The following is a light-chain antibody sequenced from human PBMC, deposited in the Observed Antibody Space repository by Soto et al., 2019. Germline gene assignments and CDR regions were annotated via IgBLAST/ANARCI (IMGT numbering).Light chain of an antibody. Sequence: EIVLTQSPATLSLSPGERATLSCGASQSVSSSYLAWYQQKPGLAPRLLIYDASSRATGIPDRFSDSGSGTDFTLTISRREPEDFAVYYCQQYGSSPYTFGQGTKLEIK. CDR3: QQYGSSPYT. CDR1: QSVSSSY. CDR2: DAS. J-gene: IGKJ2*01. V-gene: IGKV3D-20*01.